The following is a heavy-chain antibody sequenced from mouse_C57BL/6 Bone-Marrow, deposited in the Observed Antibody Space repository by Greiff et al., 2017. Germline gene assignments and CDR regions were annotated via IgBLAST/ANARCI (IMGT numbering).Heavy chain of an antibody. D-gene: IGHD1-1*01. V-gene: IGHV14-4*01. CDR1: GFNIKDDY. Sequence: VQLQQSGAELVRPGASVKLSCTASGFNIKDDYMHWVKQRPEQGLEWIGWIDPENGDTEYASKFQGKATITADTSSNTAYLQLSSLTSEDTAVYYCTLYSYGSSSAWFAYWGQGTLVTVSA. CDR2: IDPENGDT. J-gene: IGHJ3*01. CDR3: TLYSYGSSSAWFAY.